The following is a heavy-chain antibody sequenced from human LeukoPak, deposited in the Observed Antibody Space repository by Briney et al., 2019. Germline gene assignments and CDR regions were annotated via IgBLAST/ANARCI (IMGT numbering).Heavy chain of an antibody. Sequence: GGSLRLSCAASGFTFSSYAMSWVRQAPGKGLEWVSAISADASSTYYADSVKGPITISRDNSKNTLFLQMNSLRTEDTAVYYCARGAYGDYDYWGQGTLVTVSS. J-gene: IGHJ4*02. V-gene: IGHV3-23*01. CDR2: ISADASST. D-gene: IGHD4-17*01. CDR1: GFTFSSYA. CDR3: ARGAYGDYDY.